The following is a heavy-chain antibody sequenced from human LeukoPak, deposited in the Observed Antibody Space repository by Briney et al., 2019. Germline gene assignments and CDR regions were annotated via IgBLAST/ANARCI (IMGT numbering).Heavy chain of an antibody. D-gene: IGHD3-10*01. V-gene: IGHV1-18*01. CDR3: ARDHTYYYGLGLVGTIDY. Sequence: ASVKVSCKASGYTFTRYGISWVRQAPGQGLEWMGWISAYNGNTNYARKLQGRVTMTTDTSTSTAYMELRSLRSDDTAVYYCARDHTYYYGLGLVGTIDYWGQGTLVTVSS. CDR1: GYTFTRYG. J-gene: IGHJ4*02. CDR2: ISAYNGNT.